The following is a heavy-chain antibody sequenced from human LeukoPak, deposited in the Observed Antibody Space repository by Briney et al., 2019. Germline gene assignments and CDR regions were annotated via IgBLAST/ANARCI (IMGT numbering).Heavy chain of an antibody. CDR1: GFTFSSYS. Sequence: PGGSLRLSCAASGFTFSSYSMNWVRQAPGKGLEWVSSISSSSIYKYYADSVKGRFTISRDNAKNSLYLQMNSLRAEDTAVYYCARDGEGGYVFDYWGQGSLVTVSS. CDR3: ARDGEGGYVFDY. V-gene: IGHV3-21*01. CDR2: ISSSSIYK. J-gene: IGHJ4*02. D-gene: IGHD5-12*01.